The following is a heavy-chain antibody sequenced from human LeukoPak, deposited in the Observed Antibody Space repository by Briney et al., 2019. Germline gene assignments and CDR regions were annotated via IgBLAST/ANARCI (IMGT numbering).Heavy chain of an antibody. CDR3: ARGVSRMGEGGTFDY. V-gene: IGHV1-18*01. Sequence: GASVKVSCKASGYTFSSYGVTWVRQAPGQGLEWMGWISGYNGNIKYAQKLQGRVTMTTDTSTNTAYMELGSLRSDDTAVYYCARGVSRMGEGGTFDYWGQGTLVTVSS. D-gene: IGHD1-26*01. CDR1: GYTFSSYG. CDR2: ISGYNGNI. J-gene: IGHJ4*02.